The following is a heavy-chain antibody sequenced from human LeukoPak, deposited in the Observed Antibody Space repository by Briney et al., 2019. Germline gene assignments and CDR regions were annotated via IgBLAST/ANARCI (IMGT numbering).Heavy chain of an antibody. D-gene: IGHD5-24*01. V-gene: IGHV5-51*01. J-gene: IGHJ4*02. CDR3: AIIEFGEERDGYNFDY. CDR1: GYSFTSYW. Sequence: GESLKISCKGSGYSFTSYWIGWVRQMPGKGLEWMGIIYPGDSDTRYSPSFQGQVTISADKSISTAYLQWSSLKASDPAMYYCAIIEFGEERDGYNFDYWGQGTLVTVSS. CDR2: IYPGDSDT.